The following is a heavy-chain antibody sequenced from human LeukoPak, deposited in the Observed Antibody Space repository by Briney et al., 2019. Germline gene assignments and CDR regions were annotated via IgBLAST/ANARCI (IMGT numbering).Heavy chain of an antibody. D-gene: IGHD6-19*01. V-gene: IGHV1-2*02. J-gene: IGHJ4*02. CDR1: GYTFTDYF. CDR3: ARAVAGKYYFDY. Sequence: ASVKVSCKASGYTFTDYFMHWVRQAPGQGLEWMGWINPNSGGTNYAQKFQGRVTMSRDTSISTAYMELSRLRSADTAVYYCARAVAGKYYFDYWGQGTLVTVSS. CDR2: INPNSGGT.